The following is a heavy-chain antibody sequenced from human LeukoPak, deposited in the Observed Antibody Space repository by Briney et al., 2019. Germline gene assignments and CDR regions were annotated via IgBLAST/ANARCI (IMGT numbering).Heavy chain of an antibody. J-gene: IGHJ4*02. D-gene: IGHD6-19*01. CDR3: ARENSSGWYRTIDY. Sequence: SETLSLTCTVSGGSISSGGYYWSWIRQHPGKGLEWIGYIYYSGSTYYNPSLKSRVTISVDTSKNQFSLKLSSVTAADTAVYYCARENSSGWYRTIDYWGQGTLVTVSS. CDR2: IYYSGST. V-gene: IGHV4-31*03. CDR1: GGSISSGGYY.